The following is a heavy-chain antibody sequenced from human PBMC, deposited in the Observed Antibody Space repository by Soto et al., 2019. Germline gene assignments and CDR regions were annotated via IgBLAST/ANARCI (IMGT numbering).Heavy chain of an antibody. CDR2: VYYSGTT. D-gene: IGHD4-17*01. V-gene: IGHV4-61*01. J-gene: IGHJ4*02. CDR3: ARTTAVPNTLRSRYFFDY. CDR1: GGSVSNKTYY. Sequence: LTCSVSGGSVSNKTYYWSWIRQPPGKRLEWIGYVYYSGTTNYNPSLKSRVTISVDLSKNQFSLRLSSVTTADTALYYCARTTAVPNTLRSRYFFDYWGQGTLVTVSS.